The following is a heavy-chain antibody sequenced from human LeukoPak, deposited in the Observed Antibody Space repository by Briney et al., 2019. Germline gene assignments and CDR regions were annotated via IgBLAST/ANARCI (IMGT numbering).Heavy chain of an antibody. V-gene: IGHV1-69*04. J-gene: IGHJ6*02. CDR3: ASLLEWLAVDHIKLGGMDV. CDR1: GGTFSSYA. CDR2: IIPIFGIA. D-gene: IGHD3-3*01. Sequence: GSSVKASCKASGGTFSSYAISWVRQAPGQGLEWMGRIIPIFGIANYAQKFQGRVTITADKSTSTAYMELSSLRSEDTAVYYCASLLEWLAVDHIKLGGMDVWGQGTTVTVSS.